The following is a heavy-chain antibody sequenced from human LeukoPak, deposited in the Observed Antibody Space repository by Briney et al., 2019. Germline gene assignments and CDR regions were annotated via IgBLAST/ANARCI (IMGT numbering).Heavy chain of an antibody. V-gene: IGHV3-53*01. D-gene: IGHD5-18*01. Sequence: GGSLRLSCAASGFTFSEAYMSWVRQAPGKGLEWVSVIYSGGSTYYADSVKGRFTISRDNSKNTLYLQMNSLRAEDTAVYYCARETVDTASDWGQGTLVTVSS. CDR1: GFTFSEAY. CDR2: IYSGGST. J-gene: IGHJ4*02. CDR3: ARETVDTASD.